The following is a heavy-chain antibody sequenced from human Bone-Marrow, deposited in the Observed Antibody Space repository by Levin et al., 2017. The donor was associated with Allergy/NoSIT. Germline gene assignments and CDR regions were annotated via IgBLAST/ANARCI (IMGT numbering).Heavy chain of an antibody. V-gene: IGHV4-39*07. CDR1: GDSISSGYYY. Sequence: SETLSLTCTVSGDSISSGYYYWDWIRQSPGKGLEWIGNVFQSGSTSYNPSLQSRVTMSVDTSENQFSLKMTSVTAADTAFYYCARSLAVAGNRFDFWGQGILVTVSS. CDR2: VFQSGST. CDR3: ARSLAVAGNRFDF. D-gene: IGHD6-19*01. J-gene: IGHJ4*02.